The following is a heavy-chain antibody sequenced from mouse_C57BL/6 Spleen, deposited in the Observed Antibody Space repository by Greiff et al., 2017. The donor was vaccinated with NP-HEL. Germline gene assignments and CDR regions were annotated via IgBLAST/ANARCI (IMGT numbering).Heavy chain of an antibody. D-gene: IGHD1-1*01. V-gene: IGHV5-4*01. CDR2: ISDGGSYT. CDR1: GFTFSSYA. J-gene: IGHJ3*01. CDR3: AISYDGSSFAFGY. Sequence: EVHLVESGGGLVKPGGSLKLSCAASGFTFSSYAMSWVRQTPEKRLEWVATISDGGSYTYYPDNVKGRFTISRDNATTDLYLQMSHLKSEDTAMSYSAISYDGSSFAFGYWGRGTLVTVAT.